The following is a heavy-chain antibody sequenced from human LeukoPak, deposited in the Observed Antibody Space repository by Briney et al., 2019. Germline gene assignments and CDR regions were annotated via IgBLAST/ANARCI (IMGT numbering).Heavy chain of an antibody. CDR3: ARDPGVLRFLEWFPTMDV. J-gene: IGHJ6*02. V-gene: IGHV1-18*01. Sequence: ASVKVSCKASGYTFTSYGINWVRQAPGQGLEWMGWISAYNGNTNYAQKLQGRVTMTTDTSTSTAYMELRSLRSDDTAVYYCARDPGVLRFLEWFPTMDVWGQGTTVTVSS. CDR2: ISAYNGNT. D-gene: IGHD3-3*01. CDR1: GYTFTSYG.